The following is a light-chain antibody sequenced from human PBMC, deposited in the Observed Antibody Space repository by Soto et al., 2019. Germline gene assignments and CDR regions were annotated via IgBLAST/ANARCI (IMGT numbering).Light chain of an antibody. CDR3: FSYAGSGTLGV. J-gene: IGLJ2*01. CDR1: SSDVGAYDY. V-gene: IGLV2-14*01. CDR2: DVT. Sequence: QSALTQPASVSGSPGQSITISCTGTSSDVGAYDYVSWYQQIPGKTPKLMIYDVTNRPSGVSNRFSGSKSGNTASLTISGLQAEDEADYFCFSYAGSGTLGVFGGGTKLTVL.